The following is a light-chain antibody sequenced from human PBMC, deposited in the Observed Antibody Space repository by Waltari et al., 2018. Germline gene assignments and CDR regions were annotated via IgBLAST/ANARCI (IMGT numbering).Light chain of an antibody. CDR2: GAS. V-gene: IGKV3-15*01. J-gene: IGKJ1*01. Sequence: EIVMTQSPATLSVSPGERANLSCRASQSVSRNLAWYQQNPGQAPRLLIFGASTRATGIPARFSGSGSGTEFTLTISSLQSEDFAVYYCQQYNNWPSWTFGQGTKVEIK. CDR1: QSVSRN. CDR3: QQYNNWPSWT.